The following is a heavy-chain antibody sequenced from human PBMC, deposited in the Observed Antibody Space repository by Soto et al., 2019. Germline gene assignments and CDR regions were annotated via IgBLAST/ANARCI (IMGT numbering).Heavy chain of an antibody. CDR1: GFSVSTYS. J-gene: IGHJ4*01. D-gene: IGHD1-1*01. CDR3: ARWDGYADL. V-gene: IGHV3-23*01. CDR2: ISVSGDTT. Sequence: EVQLLESGGGLVQPGGSLRLSCAASGFSVSTYSFAWVRQTPAKGLAWVSGISVSGDTTFYIDSVRGRFTISRDTSKNTLDLQMHSLRVEDSAVYFCARWDGYADLWGHGTLVTVSS.